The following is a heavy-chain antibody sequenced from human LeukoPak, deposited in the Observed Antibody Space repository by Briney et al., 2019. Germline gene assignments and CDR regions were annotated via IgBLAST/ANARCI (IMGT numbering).Heavy chain of an antibody. CDR2: IYSGGST. D-gene: IGHD3-10*01. V-gene: IGHV3-66*01. CDR3: AREGSGNRGFDY. CDR1: EFSVGSNY. Sequence: PGGSLRLSCAASEFSVGSNYMTWVRQAPGKGLEWVSLIYSGGSTYYADSVKGRFTISRDNSKNTLYLQMNSLRAEDTAVYYCAREGSGNRGFDYWGQGTLVTVSS. J-gene: IGHJ4*02.